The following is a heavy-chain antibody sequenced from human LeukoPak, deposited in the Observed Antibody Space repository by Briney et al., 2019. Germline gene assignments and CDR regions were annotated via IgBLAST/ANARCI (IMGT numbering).Heavy chain of an antibody. D-gene: IGHD6-13*01. V-gene: IGHV3-30*02. Sequence: AGGSLRLSCAASGFTLSSCDMHWVRQAPGKGLEWITFIRYDGSNKYYADSVKGRFTISRDNSKNTLYLQMNSLRAEDAAVYYCAKDPPRYTSSRYSFDYWGQGTLVTVSS. CDR2: IRYDGSNK. CDR1: GFTLSSCD. CDR3: AKDPPRYTSSRYSFDY. J-gene: IGHJ4*02.